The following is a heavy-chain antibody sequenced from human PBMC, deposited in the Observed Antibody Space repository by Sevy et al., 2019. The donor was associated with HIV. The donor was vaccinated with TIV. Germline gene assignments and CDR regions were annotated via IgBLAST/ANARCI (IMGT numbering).Heavy chain of an antibody. D-gene: IGHD3-22*01. Sequence: GGSLRLSCAVSGFTFGNYAMSWVRQAPGKGLEWVSSITSSGDTTYYTDSVKGRFTISRDNSKNTLYLQMNSLRAEDTAVYFCAKEQGYYYDRTSEYYFDYRGQGTLVTVSS. CDR2: ITSSGDTT. CDR3: AKEQGYYYDRTSEYYFDY. J-gene: IGHJ4*02. CDR1: GFTFGNYA. V-gene: IGHV3-23*01.